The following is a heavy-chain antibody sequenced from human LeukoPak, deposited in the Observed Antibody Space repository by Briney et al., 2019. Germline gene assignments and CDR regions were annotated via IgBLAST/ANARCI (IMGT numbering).Heavy chain of an antibody. Sequence: PGGSLRLSCAASGFTFSSYAMSWVRQAPGKGLEWVSAISGSVGSTYYADSVKGRFTISRDNSKNTLYLQMNSLRAEDTAVYYCATLGGYCSGGSCYTNDYWGQGTLVTVSS. CDR1: GFTFSSYA. CDR2: ISGSVGST. D-gene: IGHD2-15*01. V-gene: IGHV3-23*01. CDR3: ATLGGYCSGGSCYTNDY. J-gene: IGHJ4*02.